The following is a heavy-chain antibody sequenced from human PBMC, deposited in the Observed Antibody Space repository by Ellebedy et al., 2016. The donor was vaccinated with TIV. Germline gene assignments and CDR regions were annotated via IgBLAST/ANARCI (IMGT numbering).Heavy chain of an antibody. D-gene: IGHD3-22*01. V-gene: IGHV3-21*01. Sequence: GGSLRLXXAASGFTFDDYAMHWVRQAPGKGLEWVSSISSSSSYIYYADSVKGRFTISRDNAKNSLYLQMNSLRAEDTAVYYCARAKYYDSSGYIYWGQGTLVTVSS. CDR2: ISSSSSYI. CDR1: GFTFDDYA. CDR3: ARAKYYDSSGYIY. J-gene: IGHJ4*02.